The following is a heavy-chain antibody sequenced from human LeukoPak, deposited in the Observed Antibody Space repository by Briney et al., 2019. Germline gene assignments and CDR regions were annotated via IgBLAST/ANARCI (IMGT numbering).Heavy chain of an antibody. CDR1: GGSISSNDYY. J-gene: IGHJ6*02. CDR2: ISYSGST. D-gene: IGHD3-10*01. V-gene: IGHV4-30-4*01. CDR3: ARDSQGITMVRGALSHGMDV. Sequence: ASQTLSLTCTVSGGSISSNDYYWGWIRQPPGKGLEWIGYISYSGSTYYNPSLKSRVSISVDTSKNQFSLKLSSVTAADMAVYYCARDSQGITMVRGALSHGMDVWGQGTTVSVSS.